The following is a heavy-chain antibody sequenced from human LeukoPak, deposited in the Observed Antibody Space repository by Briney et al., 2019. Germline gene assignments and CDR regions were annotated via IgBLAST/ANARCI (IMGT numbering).Heavy chain of an antibody. CDR1: GGSISSSSYY. D-gene: IGHD2-15*01. Sequence: PSETLSLTCTVSGGSISSSSYYWGWIRQPPGKGLEWIGSIYYSGSTYYNPSLKSRVTISVDTSKNQFYLKVNSVAAADTAVYYCASPRDTAVVVAATAGYFDLWGRGTQVTVSS. V-gene: IGHV4-39*07. J-gene: IGHJ2*01. CDR3: ASPRDTAVVVAATAGYFDL. CDR2: IYYSGST.